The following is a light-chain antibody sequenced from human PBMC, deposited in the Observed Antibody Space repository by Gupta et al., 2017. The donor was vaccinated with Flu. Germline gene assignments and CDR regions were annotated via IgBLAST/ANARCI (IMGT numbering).Light chain of an antibody. CDR3: AAWDDNLSGPWV. CDR1: SSNIGSNY. Sequence: VTISCSGGSSNIGSNYVFWYQQFPGTAPNLLIHWNNLRPSGGPDRFSGSKSGTSASLAISGLRAEEEADYYCAAWDDNLSGPWVFGGGTKLTVL. CDR2: WNN. V-gene: IGLV1-47*01. J-gene: IGLJ3*02.